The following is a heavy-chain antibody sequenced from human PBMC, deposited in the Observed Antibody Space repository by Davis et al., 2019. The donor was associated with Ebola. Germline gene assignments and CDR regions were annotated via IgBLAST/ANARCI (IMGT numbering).Heavy chain of an antibody. D-gene: IGHD1-26*01. CDR3: AKDLLGATMHGAFDI. J-gene: IGHJ3*02. V-gene: IGHV3-23*01. CDR1: GFTFSSYA. CDR2: ISGSGGST. Sequence: GESLKISCAASGFTFSSYAMSWVRQAPGKGLEWVSAISGSGGSTYYADSVKGRFTISRDNSKNTLYLQMNSLRAEDTAVYYCAKDLLGATMHGAFDIWGQGTMVTVAS.